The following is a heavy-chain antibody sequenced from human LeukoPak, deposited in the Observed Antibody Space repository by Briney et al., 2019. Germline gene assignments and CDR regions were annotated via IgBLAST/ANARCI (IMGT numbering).Heavy chain of an antibody. Sequence: TPGGSLRLSCAASGFTFSSYSMSWVRQAPGKGLEWVSSISGSSSYIYYADSVKGRFTISRDNAKNSLYLQMNSLRAEDTAVYYCARDRDYGDYDPYYFDYWGQGTLVTVSS. D-gene: IGHD4-17*01. CDR2: ISGSSSYI. CDR3: ARDRDYGDYDPYYFDY. J-gene: IGHJ4*02. CDR1: GFTFSSYS. V-gene: IGHV3-21*01.